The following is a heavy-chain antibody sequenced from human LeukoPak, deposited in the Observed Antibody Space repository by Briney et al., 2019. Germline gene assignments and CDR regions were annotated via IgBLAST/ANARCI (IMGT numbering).Heavy chain of an antibody. Sequence: GGSLRLSCAASGFTFSSYWMHWVRQAPGKGLVWVSRINGDGSYTTYADSVKGRFTISRDNAKNTLYLQMNSLRAEDTAVYYCARDFDSTTTAVAPSYWGQGTLVTVSS. V-gene: IGHV3-74*01. D-gene: IGHD2/OR15-2a*01. CDR2: INGDGSYT. CDR1: GFTFSSYW. J-gene: IGHJ4*02. CDR3: ARDFDSTTTAVAPSY.